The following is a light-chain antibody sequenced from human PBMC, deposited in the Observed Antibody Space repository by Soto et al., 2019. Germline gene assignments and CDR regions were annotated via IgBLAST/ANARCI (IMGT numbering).Light chain of an antibody. Sequence: SALTQPASVSGSLGQSITISCTGTGSDVGEYNYVSWYQQHPGKAPKLMIYEVRNRPSGVSNRFSGSKSGNTASLTIAGLQAEDEADYYCSSYTSTSTLYVFGTGTKVTVL. CDR1: GSDVGEYNY. V-gene: IGLV2-14*01. J-gene: IGLJ1*01. CDR2: EVR. CDR3: SSYTSTSTLYV.